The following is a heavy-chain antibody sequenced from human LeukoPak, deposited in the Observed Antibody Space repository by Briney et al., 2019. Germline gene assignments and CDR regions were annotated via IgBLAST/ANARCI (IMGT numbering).Heavy chain of an antibody. D-gene: IGHD3-10*01. Sequence: GASLRLSCAASGFTFSSYSMNWVRQAPGKGLEWVSYISSSSSTIYYADSVKGRFTISRDNAKNSLYLQMNSLRAEDTAVYYCARDGPYYYGSGNDYWGQGTRVTVSS. CDR3: ARDGPYYYGSGNDY. V-gene: IGHV3-48*04. J-gene: IGHJ4*02. CDR1: GFTFSSYS. CDR2: ISSSSSTI.